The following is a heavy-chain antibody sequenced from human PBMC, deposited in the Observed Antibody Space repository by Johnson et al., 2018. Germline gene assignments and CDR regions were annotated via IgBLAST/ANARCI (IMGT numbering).Heavy chain of an antibody. CDR3: AKDPSGYLEYFHH. J-gene: IGHJ1*01. CDR2: ISYDGRNK. Sequence: QVQLQESGGGVVQXGRSLRLXCAASGFTFSSYAMHWVRQAPGKGLEWVAIISYDGRNKYYADSVKGRFTISRDNSKNTLYLQMNSLKPEDTAVYYCAKDPSGYLEYFHHWGQGTLVTVSS. D-gene: IGHD3-22*01. CDR1: GFTFSSYA. V-gene: IGHV3-30*18.